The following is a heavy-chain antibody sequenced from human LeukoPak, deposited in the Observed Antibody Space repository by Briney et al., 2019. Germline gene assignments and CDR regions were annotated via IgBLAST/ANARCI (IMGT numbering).Heavy chain of an antibody. Sequence: SETLSLPCAVYGGSFSGYYWRWIRQPPGKGLEWIGEINHSGSTNHNPSLKSRVTISVDTSKNQFSLKQSSVTAADTAVYYCARGGAAYARATIGLWGQGTLVTVSS. CDR1: GGSFSGYY. CDR2: INHSGST. J-gene: IGHJ4*02. D-gene: IGHD5-12*01. V-gene: IGHV4-34*01. CDR3: ARGGAAYARATIGL.